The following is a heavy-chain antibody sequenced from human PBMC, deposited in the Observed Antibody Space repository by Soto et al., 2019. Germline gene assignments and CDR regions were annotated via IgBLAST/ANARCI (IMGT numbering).Heavy chain of an antibody. Sequence: EVQLVESGGGLVKPGGSLRLSCAASGFTFSNAWMNWVRQAPGKGLEWVGGFKSKTDGGTTDYAAPGKGRFTISRDDSKNTLYLQMNSLKTEDTAVYYCTTDPLPSTYYYDSSGYVFDYWGQGTLVTVSS. J-gene: IGHJ4*02. CDR3: TTDPLPSTYYYDSSGYVFDY. CDR2: FKSKTDGGTT. V-gene: IGHV3-15*07. D-gene: IGHD3-22*01. CDR1: GFTFSNAW.